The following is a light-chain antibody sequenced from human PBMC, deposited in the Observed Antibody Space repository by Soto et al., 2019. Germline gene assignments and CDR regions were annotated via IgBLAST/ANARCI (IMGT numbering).Light chain of an antibody. CDR1: SSDVGGYNY. CDR2: EVN. J-gene: IGLJ2*01. CDR3: SSYTTINTLI. V-gene: IGLV2-14*01. Sequence: QSALTQPASVSGSPGQSTTISCTGTSSDVGGYNYVSWYQQHPGKAPKLMIYEVNFRPSGVSNRFSGSKSANTASLTISGPQAEDEADYYCSSYTTINTLIFGGGTKLTVL.